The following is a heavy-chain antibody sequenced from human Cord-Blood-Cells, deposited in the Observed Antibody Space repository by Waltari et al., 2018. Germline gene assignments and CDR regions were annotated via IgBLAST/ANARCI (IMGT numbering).Heavy chain of an antibody. CDR3: ARGPGFDY. Sequence: QVQLQQWGAGLLKPSETLSLTCAVYGGSFSGYYWSWIRQPPGKGLEWIGEINHSGSTNDSPSLKSRVTISVDTSKNQFSLKLSSVTAADTAVYYCARGPGFDYWGQGTLVTVSS. V-gene: IGHV4-34*01. CDR2: INHSGST. D-gene: IGHD7-27*01. CDR1: GGSFSGYY. J-gene: IGHJ4*02.